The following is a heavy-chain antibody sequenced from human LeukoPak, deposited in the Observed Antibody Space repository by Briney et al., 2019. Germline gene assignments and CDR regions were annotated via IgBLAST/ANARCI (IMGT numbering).Heavy chain of an antibody. Sequence: PGGSLRLSCAASGFIFSSYEMNWVRQAPGKGLGWVSYISSSGNTIYYADSMKGRFTISRDNAKNSLYLQMNSLRAEDTALYYCAKELIPGYYYMDVWGKGTTVTISS. CDR1: GFIFSSYE. J-gene: IGHJ6*03. D-gene: IGHD2-21*01. V-gene: IGHV3-48*03. CDR3: AKELIPGYYYMDV. CDR2: ISSSGNTI.